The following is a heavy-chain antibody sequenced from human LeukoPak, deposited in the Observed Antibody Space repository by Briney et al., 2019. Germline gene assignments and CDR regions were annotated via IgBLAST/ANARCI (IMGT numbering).Heavy chain of an antibody. CDR3: ARETSIMITFGGLDY. D-gene: IGHD3-16*01. CDR2: INPSGGST. J-gene: IGHJ4*02. Sequence: ASVKVSCKASGYTFTSYYMHWVRQAPGQGLEWMGIINPSGGSTSYAQKFQGRVTMTRDTSTSTVYMELSSLRSEHTAVYYCARETSIMITFGGLDYWGQGTLVTVPS. V-gene: IGHV1-46*01. CDR1: GYTFTSYY.